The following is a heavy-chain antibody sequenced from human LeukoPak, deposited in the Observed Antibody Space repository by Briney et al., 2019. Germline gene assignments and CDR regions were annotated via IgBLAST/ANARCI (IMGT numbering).Heavy chain of an antibody. Sequence: SQTLSLTCAISGDSVSSNSAAGNWIRQSPSRGLEWLGRTYYRSKWYNDYAVSVKSRITINPDTSKNQFSLQLNSVTPEDTAVYYCARANYDSSGYYYDGYFQHWGQGTLVTVSS. CDR1: GDSVSSNSAA. D-gene: IGHD3-22*01. CDR3: ARANYDSSGYYYDGYFQH. CDR2: TYYRSKWYN. V-gene: IGHV6-1*01. J-gene: IGHJ1*01.